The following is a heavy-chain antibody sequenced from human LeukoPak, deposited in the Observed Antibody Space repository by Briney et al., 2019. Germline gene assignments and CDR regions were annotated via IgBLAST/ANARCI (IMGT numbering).Heavy chain of an antibody. CDR1: GFTFSSHA. V-gene: IGHV3-23*01. J-gene: IGHJ4*02. CDR3: AKDILTGYYRMVIDY. Sequence: GGSLRLSCAASGFTFSSHAMSWVRQAPGKGLEWVSTITGSGGSTYYADSVEGRFTISRDNSKNTLYLQMNSLRAEDTAVYYCAKDILTGYYRMVIDYWGQGTLVTVSS. D-gene: IGHD3-9*01. CDR2: ITGSGGST.